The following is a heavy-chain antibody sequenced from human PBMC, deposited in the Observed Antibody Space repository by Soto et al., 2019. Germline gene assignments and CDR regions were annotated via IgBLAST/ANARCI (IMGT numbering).Heavy chain of an antibody. CDR1: GFTFSSYD. CDR3: ARSPPGDDHYSYGIDV. D-gene: IGHD2-21*01. V-gene: IGHV3-13*04. J-gene: IGHJ6*02. CDR2: IGTAGDT. Sequence: GGSLRLSCAASGFTFSSYDMHWVRQPTEKGLEWVSAIGTAGDTYYPGSVKGRFTISRENAKNSLYLQMNSLRAGDTAVYYCARSPPGDDHYSYGIDVRAQRTTVPVSS.